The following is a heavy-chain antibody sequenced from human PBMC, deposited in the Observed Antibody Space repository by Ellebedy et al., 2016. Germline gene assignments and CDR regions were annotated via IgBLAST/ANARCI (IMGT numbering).Heavy chain of an antibody. CDR3: AGSYSGYDPFDY. Sequence: SETLSLXXTVSGGSVSSGSYYWSWIRQPPGKGLEWIGYIYYSGSTNYNPSLKSRVTISVDTSKNQFSLKLSSVTAADTAVYYCAGSYSGYDPFDYWGQGTLVTVSS. J-gene: IGHJ4*02. V-gene: IGHV4-61*01. D-gene: IGHD5-12*01. CDR2: IYYSGST. CDR1: GGSVSSGSYY.